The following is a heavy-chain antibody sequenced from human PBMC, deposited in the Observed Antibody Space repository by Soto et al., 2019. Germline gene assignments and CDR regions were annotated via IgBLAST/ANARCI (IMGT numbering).Heavy chain of an antibody. V-gene: IGHV3-11*06. CDR2: IGSINSYT. Sequence: GGSLRLSCAASGFNFSDYYMTWIRQAPGKGLDWVSYIGSINSYTNYADSLKGRFTISRDNAKNSLYLQMNSLRAEDTAVYYCVRWVYFYDSSGYYDYWGQGTLVTVSS. CDR3: VRWVYFYDSSGYYDY. J-gene: IGHJ4*02. D-gene: IGHD3-22*01. CDR1: GFNFSDYY.